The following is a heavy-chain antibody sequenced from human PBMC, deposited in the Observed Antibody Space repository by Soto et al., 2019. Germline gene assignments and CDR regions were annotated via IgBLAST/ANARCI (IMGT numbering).Heavy chain of an antibody. CDR3: AKDGAAGREYYYYYMDV. D-gene: IGHD6-13*01. J-gene: IGHJ6*03. V-gene: IGHV3-9*01. Sequence: ESGGGLVRPGRSLRLSCAASGFTFDDNAMYWVRQAPGKGLEWVSGISWNSGSIGYADSVKGRFTISRDNAKNSLYLQMNSLRAEDTALYYCAKDGAAGREYYYYYMDVWGKGTTVTVSS. CDR1: GFTFDDNA. CDR2: ISWNSGSI.